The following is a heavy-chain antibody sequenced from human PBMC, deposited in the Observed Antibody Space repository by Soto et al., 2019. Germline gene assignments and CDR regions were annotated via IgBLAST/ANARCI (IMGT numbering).Heavy chain of an antibody. V-gene: IGHV3-23*01. CDR1: GFTFSSYA. D-gene: IGHD3-22*01. Sequence: GGSLRLSCAASGFTFSSYAMSWVRQAPGKGLEWVSGISGNSGSTGYADSVKGRFTISRDNAKNSLYLQMNSLRAEDTALYYCAKDNYYDSSGSFDYWGQGTLVTVSS. CDR2: ISGNSGST. J-gene: IGHJ4*02. CDR3: AKDNYYDSSGSFDY.